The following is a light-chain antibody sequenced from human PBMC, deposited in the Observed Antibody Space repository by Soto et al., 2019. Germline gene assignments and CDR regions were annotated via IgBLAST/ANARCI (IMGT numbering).Light chain of an antibody. V-gene: IGLV2-14*01. Sequence: QSVLTQPASVSGSPGQSITISCTGSSSDIGAYNYVSWFQQYPGKAPKLIISEVSNRPSGVSNRFSGSKSGTAASLTISGLQTEDEADYFCFSFTQAWNHVFGNGTKLTV. CDR3: FSFTQAWNHV. CDR2: EVS. CDR1: SSDIGAYNY. J-gene: IGLJ1*01.